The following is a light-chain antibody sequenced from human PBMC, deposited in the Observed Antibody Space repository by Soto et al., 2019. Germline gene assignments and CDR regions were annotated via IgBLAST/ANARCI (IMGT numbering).Light chain of an antibody. CDR2: DVS. CDR1: QSITTW. J-gene: IGKJ5*01. V-gene: IGKV1-12*01. Sequence: DIQLTQSPSLLSASVGDRVTITCRASQSITTWLAWYQQRPGKAPKLLIYDVSSLQSGVPSRFSGSGSGTDFTLTISSLQPEDFATYYCQQANSFPITFGQGTRLEIK. CDR3: QQANSFPIT.